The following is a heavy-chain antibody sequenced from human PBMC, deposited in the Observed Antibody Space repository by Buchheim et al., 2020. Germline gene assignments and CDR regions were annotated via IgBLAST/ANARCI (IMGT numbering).Heavy chain of an antibody. V-gene: IGHV3-43*01. CDR3: IAARPIWYFDL. J-gene: IGHJ2*01. D-gene: IGHD6-6*01. Sequence: EVQLVESGGVVVQPGGSLRLSCAASGFTFDDYTMHWVRQAPGKGLEWVSLISWDGGSTYYADSVKGRFTISRDNSKNSLYPQMNSLRTEDTALYYCIAARPIWYFDLWGRGTL. CDR1: GFTFDDYT. CDR2: ISWDGGST.